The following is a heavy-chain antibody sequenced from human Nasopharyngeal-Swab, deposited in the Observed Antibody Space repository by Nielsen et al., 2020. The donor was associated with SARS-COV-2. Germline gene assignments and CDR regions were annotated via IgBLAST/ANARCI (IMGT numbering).Heavy chain of an antibody. CDR1: GFTFSSYA. CDR2: ISGSGGST. CDR3: AKALKWGNYYGMDV. V-gene: IGHV3-23*01. J-gene: IGHJ6*02. Sequence: GGSLRLSCAASGFTFSSYAMSWVRQAPGKGLEWVSAISGSGGSTYYADSVKGRFTISRDNSKNTLYLQMNSLRAEDTAVYYCAKALKWGNYYGMDVWGQGTTVTVSS. D-gene: IGHD3-16*01.